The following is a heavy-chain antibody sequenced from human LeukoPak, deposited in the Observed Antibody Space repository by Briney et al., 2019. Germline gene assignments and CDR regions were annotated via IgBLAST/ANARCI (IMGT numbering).Heavy chain of an antibody. CDR3: ARARYYGGNSVLDY. V-gene: IGHV3-13*01. D-gene: IGHD4-23*01. CDR1: GFTFSSYD. J-gene: IGHJ4*02. Sequence: GGSLRLSCAASGFTFSSYDMHWVRQAPGKGLEWVAAISTAGDTYYPGSVKGRFTNTRENAKNSSYLQMNSLRAGDTAVYYCARARYYGGNSVLDYWGQGTLVTVSS. CDR2: ISTAGDT.